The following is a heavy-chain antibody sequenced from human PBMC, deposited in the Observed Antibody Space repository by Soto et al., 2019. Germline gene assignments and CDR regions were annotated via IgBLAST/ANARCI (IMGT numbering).Heavy chain of an antibody. V-gene: IGHV3-48*01. D-gene: IGHD2-2*01. J-gene: IGHJ5*02. CDR3: ARGVGTSWFCL. Sequence: EVQLVESGGGLVQPGGSLRLSCVASGFTFRSESMTWVRQAPGKGPEWVSYINSGSSVIRYADSVKGRFTVFSGKDRDSLYLQMIGLRAEYSAVYYCARGVGTSWFCLWGQGTRFTVSS. CDR1: GFTFRSES. CDR2: INSGSSVI.